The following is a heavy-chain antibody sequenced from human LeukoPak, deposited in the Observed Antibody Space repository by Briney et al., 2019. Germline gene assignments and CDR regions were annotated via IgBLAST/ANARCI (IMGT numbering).Heavy chain of an antibody. CDR1: GFSISSDYY. CDR3: ARPIRN. V-gene: IGHV4-38-2*02. J-gene: IGHJ4*02. CDR2: VSHSGIT. Sequence: SETLSLTCTVSGFSISSDYYWGWIRQPPGKGLEWLGSVSHSGITYYNSSLNSRVTISVDTSKNHFSLTVNSVTAADTAVYYCARPIRNWGQGTLVIVSS.